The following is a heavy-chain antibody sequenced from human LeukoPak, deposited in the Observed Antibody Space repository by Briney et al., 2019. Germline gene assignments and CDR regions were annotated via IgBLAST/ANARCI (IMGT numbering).Heavy chain of an antibody. CDR2: ISYDGSNK. Sequence: PGRSLRLSWAASGFTFSSYGMHWVRQAPGKGLEWVAVISYDGSNKYYADSVKGRFTISRDNSKNTLYLQMKRLAAEARAVYYGARDVSPYYGSGSWDYWGQGTLVTVSS. J-gene: IGHJ4*02. CDR3: ARDVSPYYGSGSWDY. D-gene: IGHD3-10*01. V-gene: IGHV3-30*03. CDR1: GFTFSSYG.